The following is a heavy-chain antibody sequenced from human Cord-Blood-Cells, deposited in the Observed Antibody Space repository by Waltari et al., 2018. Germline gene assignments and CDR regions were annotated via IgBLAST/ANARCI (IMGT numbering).Heavy chain of an antibody. CDR1: GFSLRNATRE. J-gene: IGHJ4*02. Sequence: QVTLKESGSVLWYLTGTLTLGSTVAGFSLRNATREVTGIRQPPGQALEWLAHIFSNDENSYSTALNGCLTISKDTYKSQVVHTNTNMDAVDTVTYYCAVAGEEAGRFDFWGQGTLVTVSS. D-gene: IGHD2-15*01. CDR3: AVAGEEAGRFDF. CDR2: IFSNDEN. V-gene: IGHV2-26*01.